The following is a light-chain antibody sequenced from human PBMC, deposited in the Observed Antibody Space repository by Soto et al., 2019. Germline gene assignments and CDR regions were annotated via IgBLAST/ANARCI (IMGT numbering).Light chain of an antibody. CDR3: QQSYALVRT. CDR2: AAS. CDR1: QGISTF. J-gene: IGKJ4*01. V-gene: IGKV1-39*01. Sequence: DIQMTQSPSSLSTSVGDIVTSTSRASQGISTFLNWYQQKPGKAPRLLIYAASRLQSGVPARFSGSGVETDFTLTITSLQPEDFGIYYCQQSYALVRTFGGGTKVDI.